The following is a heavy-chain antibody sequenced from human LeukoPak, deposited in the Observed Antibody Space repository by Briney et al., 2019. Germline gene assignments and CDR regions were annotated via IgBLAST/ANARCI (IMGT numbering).Heavy chain of an antibody. J-gene: IGHJ6*04. D-gene: IGHD1-7*01. CDR2: ISSSSRYI. Sequence: PGGSLRLSCAASGFTFSDYSINWVRQAPGKGLEWVSSISSSSRYIYYADSVKGRFTISRDNAKNSLYLQMNSLRAEDTAVYYCARGWNYVLMDVWGKGTTVTVSS. V-gene: IGHV3-21*01. CDR1: GFTFSDYS. CDR3: ARGWNYVLMDV.